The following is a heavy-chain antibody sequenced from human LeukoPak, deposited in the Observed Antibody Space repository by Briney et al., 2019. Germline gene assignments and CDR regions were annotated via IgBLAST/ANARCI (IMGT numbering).Heavy chain of an antibody. V-gene: IGHV4-34*01. D-gene: IGHD6-6*01. CDR3: ARAKFIAARPDVGLHY. J-gene: IGHJ4*02. CDR2: INHSGST. Sequence: SETLSLTCAVYGGSFSGYYWSWIRQPPGKGLEWIGEINHSGSTNYNPSLKSRVTISVDTSKNQFSLKLSSVTAADTAVYYCARAKFIAARPDVGLHYWGQGTLVTVSS. CDR1: GGSFSGYY.